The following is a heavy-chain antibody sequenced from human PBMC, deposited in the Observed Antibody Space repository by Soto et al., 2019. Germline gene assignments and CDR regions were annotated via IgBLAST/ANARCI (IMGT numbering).Heavy chain of an antibody. CDR2: ISATGGGT. V-gene: IGHV3-23*01. D-gene: IGHD3-16*01. J-gene: IGHJ4*02. CDR3: AKDRRAGGNSAFYFDF. Sequence: GGSLRLAGAGAGLEFSNYAMRWVRQAPGNGLEWVSLISATGGGTYYADSVKGRFTISRDNSHNTLYLQVHSLTAEETAVYYCAKDRRAGGNSAFYFDFSGQGAQVTVSS. CDR1: GLEFSNYA.